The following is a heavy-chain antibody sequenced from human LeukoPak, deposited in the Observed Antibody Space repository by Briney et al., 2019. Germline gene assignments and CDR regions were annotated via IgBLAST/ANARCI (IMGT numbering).Heavy chain of an antibody. D-gene: IGHD5-12*01. Sequence: GGSLRLSCAASGFTFSSYEMNWVRQAPGKGLEWVSYISGSGSTIYYADSVKGRFTISRDNAKNSLYLQMNSLRAEDTAVYYCARDSVATPFDYWGQGTLVTVSS. CDR3: ARDSVATPFDY. J-gene: IGHJ4*02. CDR2: ISGSGSTI. CDR1: GFTFSSYE. V-gene: IGHV3-48*03.